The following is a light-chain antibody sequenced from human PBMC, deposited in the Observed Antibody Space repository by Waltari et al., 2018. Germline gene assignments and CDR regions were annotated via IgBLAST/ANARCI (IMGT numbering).Light chain of an antibody. CDR3: CSYAGGYSWV. CDR1: SSDVGGYNY. V-gene: IGLV2-11*01. Sequence: QSALTQPRSVSGSPGQSVTISCTGTSSDVGGYNYVSWYQQHPVKAPNRMFYDVSQRPSGVPDRFAGSKSGNTASLTISGLQAEDEADYYCCSYAGGYSWVFGGGTKLTVL. CDR2: DVS. J-gene: IGLJ3*02.